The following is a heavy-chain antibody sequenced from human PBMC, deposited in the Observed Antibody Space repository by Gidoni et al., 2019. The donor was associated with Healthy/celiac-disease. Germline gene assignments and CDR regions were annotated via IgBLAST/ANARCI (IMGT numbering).Heavy chain of an antibody. D-gene: IGHD3-22*01. CDR2: ISGSGGST. Sequence: EVQLLESGGGLVQPGGSLRLSCAASGFTFSSYAMSWVRQAPGKGLEWVSAISGSGGSTYYADSVKGRFTISRDNSKNTLYLQMNSLRAEDTAVYYCAKGGSPPYYYDSSGPPDYWGQGTLVTVSS. V-gene: IGHV3-23*01. CDR3: AKGGSPPYYYDSSGPPDY. CDR1: GFTFSSYA. J-gene: IGHJ4*02.